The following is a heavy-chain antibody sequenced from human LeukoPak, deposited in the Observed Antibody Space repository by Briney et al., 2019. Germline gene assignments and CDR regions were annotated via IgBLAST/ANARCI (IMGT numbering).Heavy chain of an antibody. D-gene: IGHD3-3*01. CDR3: ARSGIPNYDFWSGPFDY. CDR2: IIPIFGTA. J-gene: IGHJ4*02. CDR1: GGTFSSYA. Sequence: SMKVSCKASGGTFSSYAISWVRQAPGQGLEWMGRIIPIFGTANYAQKFQGRVTITTDESTSTAYMELSSLRSEDTAVYYCARSGIPNYDFWSGPFDYWGQGTLVTVSS. V-gene: IGHV1-69*05.